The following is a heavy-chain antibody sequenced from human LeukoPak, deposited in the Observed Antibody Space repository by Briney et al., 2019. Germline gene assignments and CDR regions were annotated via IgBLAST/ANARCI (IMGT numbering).Heavy chain of an antibody. Sequence: GASVKVSCKVSGYTLTELSMHWVRQAPGKGLEWMGGFDHEDGETVYAQRFQGRVTMTEDTSTDTAYMELSSLRSEDTAVYYCATGSLRLGEFSLGYWGQGTLVTVSS. J-gene: IGHJ4*02. CDR1: GYTLTELS. CDR3: ATGSLRLGEFSLGY. D-gene: IGHD3-16*02. CDR2: FDHEDGET. V-gene: IGHV1-24*01.